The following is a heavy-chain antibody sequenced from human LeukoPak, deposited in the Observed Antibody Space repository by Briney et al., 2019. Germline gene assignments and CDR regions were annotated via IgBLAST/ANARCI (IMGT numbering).Heavy chain of an antibody. D-gene: IGHD3-3*01. J-gene: IGHJ6*03. CDR2: IYDSGSA. CDR3: ARVLQNYYHMDV. CDR1: GVSINSHY. V-gene: IGHV4-59*11. Sequence: SETLSLTCTVSGVSINSHYWSWIRQPPGKGLEWIGFIYDSGSANYKSSLKSRVTMTVDPSKNQFSLKLNSVSAADTAVYYCARVLQNYYHMDVWGKGTTVTVPS.